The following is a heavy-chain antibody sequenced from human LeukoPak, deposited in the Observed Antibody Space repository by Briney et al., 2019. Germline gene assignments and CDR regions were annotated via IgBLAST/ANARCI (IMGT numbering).Heavy chain of an antibody. CDR1: GFTFSSYA. V-gene: IGHV3-23*01. Sequence: GGSLRLSCAASGFTFSSYAMTWVRQAPGKGLEWVSTITGSGSNTYYPDSVKGRFTISRDNSKNTLYLQMNSLRAEDTAVYYCAKRPHSSGYYFDYWGQGTLVTVSS. CDR2: ITGSGSNT. CDR3: AKRPHSSGYYFDY. J-gene: IGHJ4*02. D-gene: IGHD5-18*01.